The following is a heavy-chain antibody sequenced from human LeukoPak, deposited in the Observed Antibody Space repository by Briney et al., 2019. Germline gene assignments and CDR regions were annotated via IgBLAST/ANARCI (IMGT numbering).Heavy chain of an antibody. V-gene: IGHV4-4*09. D-gene: IGHD3-22*01. CDR3: ARSGYISGYFDY. CDR1: GGSISSYY. CDR2: IYTSGST. J-gene: IGHJ4*02. Sequence: SQTLSLTCTVSGGSISSYYWSWIRQPPGKGLEWIGYIYTSGSTNYNPSLKSRVTISVDTSKNQFSLKLSSVTAADTAVYYCARSGYISGYFDYWGQGTLVTVSS.